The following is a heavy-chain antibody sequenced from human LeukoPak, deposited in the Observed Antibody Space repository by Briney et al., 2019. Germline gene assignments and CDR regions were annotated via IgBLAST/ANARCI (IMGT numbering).Heavy chain of an antibody. D-gene: IGHD2/OR15-2a*01. CDR1: GFTFSSYA. Sequence: GGSLRLSCAASGFTFSSYAMHWVRQAPGKGLEWVAVISCDGSNKYYADSVKGRFTISRDNSKNTLYLQMNSLRAEDTAVYYCAKVDAIGIVPPALPLDYWGQGTLVTVSS. CDR2: ISCDGSNK. V-gene: IGHV3-30-3*01. CDR3: AKVDAIGIVPPALPLDY. J-gene: IGHJ4*02.